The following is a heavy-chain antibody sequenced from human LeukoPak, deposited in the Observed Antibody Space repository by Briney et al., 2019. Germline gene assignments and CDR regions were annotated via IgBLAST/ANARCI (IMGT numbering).Heavy chain of an antibody. Sequence: PGGSLRLSCAASGFTFSSHTMNWVRQAPGKGLEWVANIKEDGSEKYYVDSVKGRFTISRDNAKNSLYLQVSSLRAEDTAVYYCAKYRLVWLPAPVFEYWGQGTLVTVSS. CDR2: IKEDGSEK. CDR1: GFTFSSHT. CDR3: AKYRLVWLPAPVFEY. V-gene: IGHV3-7*01. J-gene: IGHJ4*02. D-gene: IGHD5-24*01.